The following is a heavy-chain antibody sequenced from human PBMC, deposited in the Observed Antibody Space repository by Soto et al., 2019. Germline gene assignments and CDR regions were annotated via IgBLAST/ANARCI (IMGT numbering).Heavy chain of an antibody. CDR3: ANNSGWLNP. CDR1: GFPFSTTD. J-gene: IGHJ5*02. CDR2: IDGSGATR. Sequence: EFQVMQSGGGFVQPGGSLRLACAASGFPFSTTDMSWVRQAPGKGLEWVSTIDGSGATRYYADSVRGRFTISRDNSKNKVYLPMDGLRVDGSAFSYCANNSGWLNPWGQGDLVIVSS. D-gene: IGHD3-10*01. V-gene: IGHV3-23*01.